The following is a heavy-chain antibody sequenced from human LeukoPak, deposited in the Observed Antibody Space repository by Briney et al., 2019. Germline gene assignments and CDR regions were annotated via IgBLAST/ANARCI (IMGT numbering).Heavy chain of an antibody. CDR3: ARSLDARGSSAL. CDR2: IYPGDSDT. D-gene: IGHD1-26*01. CDR1: GYSFTSYW. Sequence: GESLKISCKGSGYSFTSYWIGWARQMPGKGLEWMGIIYPGDSDTRYSPSFQGQVTISADKSISTAYLQWSSLKASDTAMYFCARSLDARGSSALWGQGTLVTASS. J-gene: IGHJ4*02. V-gene: IGHV5-51*01.